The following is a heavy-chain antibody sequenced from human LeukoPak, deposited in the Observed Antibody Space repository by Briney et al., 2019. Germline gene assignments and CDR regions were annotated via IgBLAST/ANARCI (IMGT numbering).Heavy chain of an antibody. CDR2: ISGSGGST. J-gene: IGHJ6*02. V-gene: IGHV3-23*01. CDR1: GFTFSSYA. D-gene: IGHD2-15*01. Sequence: AGGSLGLSCAASGFTFSSYAMSWVRQAPGKGLEWVSAISGSGGSTYYADSVKGRFTISRDNSKNTLYLQMNSLRAEDTAVYYCAKDCSGGSCYVYYYYGMDVWGQGTTVTVSS. CDR3: AKDCSGGSCYVYYYYGMDV.